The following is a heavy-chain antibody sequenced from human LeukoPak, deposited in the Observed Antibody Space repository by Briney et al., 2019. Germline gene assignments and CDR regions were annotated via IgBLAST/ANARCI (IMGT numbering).Heavy chain of an antibody. D-gene: IGHD2-2*01. Sequence: PGGPLRLSCAASGFTFSSYAMSWVRQAPGKGLEWVSAISGSGGSTYYADSVKGRFTISRDNSKNTLYLQMNSLRAEDTAVYYCAKDLLGTSCSGGFDYWGQGTLVTVSS. CDR1: GFTFSSYA. J-gene: IGHJ4*02. CDR2: ISGSGGST. CDR3: AKDLLGTSCSGGFDY. V-gene: IGHV3-23*01.